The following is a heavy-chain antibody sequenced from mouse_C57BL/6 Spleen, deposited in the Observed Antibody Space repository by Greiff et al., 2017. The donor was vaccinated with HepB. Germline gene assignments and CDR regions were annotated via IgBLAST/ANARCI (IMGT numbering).Heavy chain of an antibody. Sequence: VKLVESDAELVKPGASVKISCKVSGYTFTDHTIHWMKQRPEQGLEWIGYIYPRDGSTKYNEKFKGKATLTADKSSSTAYMQLNSLTSEDSAVYFCARDYGSSPWYFDVWGTGTTVTVSS. J-gene: IGHJ1*03. CDR2: IYPRDGST. D-gene: IGHD1-1*01. CDR3: ARDYGSSPWYFDV. V-gene: IGHV1-78*01. CDR1: GYTFTDHT.